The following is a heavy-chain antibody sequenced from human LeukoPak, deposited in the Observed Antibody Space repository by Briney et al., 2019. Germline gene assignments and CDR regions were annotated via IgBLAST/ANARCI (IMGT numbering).Heavy chain of an antibody. Sequence: KAGGSLRLSCAASGFTFSSYSMNWVRQAPGKGLEWVSSISSSSSYIYYADSVEGRFTISRDISKNTVYLQMNSLRAEDTAIYYCARQRQWNDGFDIWGQGAVVTVSS. CDR2: ISSSSSYI. D-gene: IGHD6-19*01. CDR1: GFTFSSYS. CDR3: ARQRQWNDGFDI. J-gene: IGHJ3*02. V-gene: IGHV3-21*04.